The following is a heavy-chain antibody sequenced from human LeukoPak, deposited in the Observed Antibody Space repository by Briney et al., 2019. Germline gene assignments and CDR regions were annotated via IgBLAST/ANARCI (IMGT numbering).Heavy chain of an antibody. CDR1: GYTFTSYG. CDR2: ISAYNGNT. J-gene: IGHJ4*02. CDR3: AVIIGSGSYYPTDY. D-gene: IGHD3-10*01. V-gene: IGHV1-18*01. Sequence: ASVKVSCKASGYTFTSYGISWVRQAPGQGLEWMGWISAYNGNTNYAQKLQGRVTMTTDTSTSTAYMELRSLRSDDTAVYYCAVIIGSGSYYPTDYWGQGTLVTVPS.